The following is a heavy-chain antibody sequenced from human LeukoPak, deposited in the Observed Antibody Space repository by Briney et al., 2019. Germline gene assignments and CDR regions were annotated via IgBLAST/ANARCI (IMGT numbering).Heavy chain of an antibody. D-gene: IGHD1-26*01. V-gene: IGHV4-59*01. Sequence: PSETLSLTCTVSGDSISNYYWSWIRQPPGKGLEWIGYIYYSGSTNYNPSLKSRVTISVDTSKNQFSLKLSSVTAADTAVYYCARQGGYRGNFDYWGQGTLVTVSS. CDR2: IYYSGST. CDR1: GDSISNYY. CDR3: ARQGGYRGNFDY. J-gene: IGHJ4*02.